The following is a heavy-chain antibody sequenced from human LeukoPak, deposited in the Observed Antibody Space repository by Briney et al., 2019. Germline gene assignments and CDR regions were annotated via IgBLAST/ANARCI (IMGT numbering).Heavy chain of an antibody. Sequence: GGSLRLSCAASGFMFSDYFMSWIRQAPGKELEWISYISSNSKYTKYADSVKGRFTISRDNAKKSLYLQMNSLRAEDTAVYYCARDNYGGKWCDFWGQGTLVTVSS. J-gene: IGHJ4*02. CDR3: ARDNYGGKWCDF. CDR2: ISSNSKYT. D-gene: IGHD4-23*01. CDR1: GFMFSDYF. V-gene: IGHV3-11*05.